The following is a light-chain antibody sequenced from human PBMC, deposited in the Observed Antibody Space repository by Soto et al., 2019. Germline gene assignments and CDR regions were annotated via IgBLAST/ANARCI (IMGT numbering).Light chain of an antibody. V-gene: IGLV2-8*01. J-gene: IGLJ2*01. Sequence: QSSLSQPPSASGSPGQSVTISCTGTSSDVGGYNYVSWYQQHPGKAPKLMIYEVSKRPSGVPDRFSGSKSGNTASLTVSGLQAEDDSDYYCSSYTSSSLFGGGTKLTVL. CDR3: SSYTSSSL. CDR1: SSDVGGYNY. CDR2: EVS.